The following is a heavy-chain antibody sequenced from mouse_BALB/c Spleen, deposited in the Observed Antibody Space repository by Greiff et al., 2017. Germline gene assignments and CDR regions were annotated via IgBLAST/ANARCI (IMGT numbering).Heavy chain of an antibody. J-gene: IGHJ1*01. CDR1: GFAFSSYD. CDR2: ISSGGGST. V-gene: IGHV5-12-1*01. CDR3: ARSYGNTWYFDV. D-gene: IGHD2-1*01. Sequence: EVKVVESGGGLVKPGGSLKLSCAASGFAFSSYDMSWVRQTPEKRLEWVAYISSGGGSTYYPDTVKGRFTISRDNAKNTLYLQMSSLKSEDTAMYYCARSYGNTWYFDVWGAGTTVTVSS.